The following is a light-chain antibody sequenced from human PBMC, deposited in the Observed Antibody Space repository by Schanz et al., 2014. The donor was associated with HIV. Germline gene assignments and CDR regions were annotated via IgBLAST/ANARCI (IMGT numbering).Light chain of an antibody. Sequence: QSALTQPASVSGSPGQSVTISCTGTSSDVGGYNYVSWCQQHPGKAPKLMIYDVNNRPSGVSNRFSGSKSGNTASLTISGLQAEDEADYYCSSYTSSSTWVFGGGTKLTVL. CDR2: DVN. V-gene: IGLV2-14*01. CDR1: SSDVGGYNY. CDR3: SSYTSSSTWV. J-gene: IGLJ3*02.